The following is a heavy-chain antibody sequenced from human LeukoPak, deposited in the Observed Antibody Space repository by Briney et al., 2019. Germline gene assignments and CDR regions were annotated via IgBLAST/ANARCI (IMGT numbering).Heavy chain of an antibody. Sequence: GGSLRLSCAVSGLTFSSTYWISWVRQAPGKGLEWVANIKQDGSGKYYVDFVKGRFTISRDNSKNTLYLQMNSLRAEDTAVYYCAKDSSSLYFDYWGQGTLVTVSS. V-gene: IGHV3-7*03. CDR2: IKQDGSGK. CDR3: AKDSSSLYFDY. D-gene: IGHD6-13*01. J-gene: IGHJ4*02. CDR1: GLTFSSTYW.